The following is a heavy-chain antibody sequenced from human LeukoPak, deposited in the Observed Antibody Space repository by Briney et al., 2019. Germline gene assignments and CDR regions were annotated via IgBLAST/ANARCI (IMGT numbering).Heavy chain of an antibody. CDR1: GGSISSYY. Sequence: SETLSLTCTVSGGSISSYYWSWIRQPPGKGLEWIGYIYYSGSTNYNPSLKGRVTISVDTSKNQFSLKLSSVTAADTAVYYCARSYGYRWAFDIWGQGTMVTVSS. J-gene: IGHJ3*02. CDR2: IYYSGST. D-gene: IGHD5-18*01. V-gene: IGHV4-59*01. CDR3: ARSYGYRWAFDI.